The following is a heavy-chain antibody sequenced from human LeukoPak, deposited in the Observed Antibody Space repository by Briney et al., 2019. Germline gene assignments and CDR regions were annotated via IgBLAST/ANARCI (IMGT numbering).Heavy chain of an antibody. J-gene: IGHJ4*02. Sequence: GGSLRLACAASGFTFSSCSMSWVRQAPGKGLEWVSSISNSGSYIYYADSLKGRFTISRDNAKNSLYLQMNSLRAEDTAVYYRARTADHSLYGDFDYWGQGTLVTVSS. CDR2: ISNSGSYI. CDR3: ARTADHSLYGDFDY. V-gene: IGHV3-21*01. CDR1: GFTFSSCS. D-gene: IGHD4-11*01.